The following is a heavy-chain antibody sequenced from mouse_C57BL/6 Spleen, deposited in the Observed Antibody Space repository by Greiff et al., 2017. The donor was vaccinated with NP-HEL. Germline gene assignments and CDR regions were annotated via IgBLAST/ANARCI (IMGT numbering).Heavy chain of an antibody. V-gene: IGHV1-50*01. D-gene: IGHD2-3*01. Sequence: QVQLQQSGAELVKPGASVKLSCKASGYTFTSYWMQWVKQRPGQGLEWIGEIDPSDSYTNYNQKFKGKATLTVDTSSSTAYMQLSSLTSEDSAVYYCAREGLLRMFAYWGQGTLVTVSA. CDR3: AREGLLRMFAY. CDR1: GYTFTSYW. CDR2: IDPSDSYT. J-gene: IGHJ3*01.